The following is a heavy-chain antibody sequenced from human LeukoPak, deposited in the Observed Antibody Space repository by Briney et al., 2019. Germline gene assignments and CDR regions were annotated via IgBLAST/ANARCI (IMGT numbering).Heavy chain of an antibody. J-gene: IGHJ6*03. Sequence: SVKVSCKASGGTFSSYAISWVRQAPGQGLEWMGGIIPIFGTANYAQKFQGRVTITTDESTSTAYMELSSLRSEGTAVYYCARVARHYDILTGYYPIYYYYYMDVWGKGTTVTVSS. D-gene: IGHD3-9*01. CDR3: ARVARHYDILTGYYPIYYYYYMDV. CDR2: IIPIFGTA. CDR1: GGTFSSYA. V-gene: IGHV1-69*05.